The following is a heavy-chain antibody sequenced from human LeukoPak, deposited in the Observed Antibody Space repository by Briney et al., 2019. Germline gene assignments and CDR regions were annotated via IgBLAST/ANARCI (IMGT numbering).Heavy chain of an antibody. D-gene: IGHD1-26*01. CDR1: GGTFSSYA. CDR2: IIPIFGTA. Sequence: ASVKVSCKASGGTFSSYAISWVRQAPGQGLEWMGRIIPIFGTANYAQKFQGRVTITTDESTSTAYMELSSLRSEDTAVYYCAGRIVGATIPPKAFDIWGLGTMVTVSS. CDR3: AGRIVGATIPPKAFDI. V-gene: IGHV1-69*05. J-gene: IGHJ3*02.